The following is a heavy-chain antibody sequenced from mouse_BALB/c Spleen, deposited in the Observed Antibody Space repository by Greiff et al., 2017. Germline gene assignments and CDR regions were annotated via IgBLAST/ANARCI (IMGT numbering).Heavy chain of an antibody. J-gene: IGHJ3*01. CDR3: ARGSFAY. CDR2: ISSGGST. Sequence: EVKLMESGGGLVKPGGSLKLSCAASGFTFSSYAMSWVRQTPEKRLEWVASISSGGSTYYPDSVKGRFTISRDNARNILYLQMSSPRSEDTAMYYCARGSFAYWGQGTLVTVSA. V-gene: IGHV5-6-5*01. CDR1: GFTFSSYA.